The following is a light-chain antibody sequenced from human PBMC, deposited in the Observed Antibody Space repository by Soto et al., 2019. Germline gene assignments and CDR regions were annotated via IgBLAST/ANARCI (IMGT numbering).Light chain of an antibody. V-gene: IGKV1-27*01. CDR1: QGISNY. CDR2: AAS. CDR3: QQRSNWPPIT. J-gene: IGKJ5*01. Sequence: DIQMTHSPSSLSASVGDRFTITCRSSQGISNYLAWYQQKPGKVPKLLIYAASTLQSGVPSRFSGSGSGTDFTLTISSLQPEDVAVYYCQQRSNWPPITFGQGTRLEIK.